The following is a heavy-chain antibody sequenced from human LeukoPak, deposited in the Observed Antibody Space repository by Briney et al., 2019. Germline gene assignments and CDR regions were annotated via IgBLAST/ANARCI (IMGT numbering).Heavy chain of an antibody. Sequence: PGGSLRLSCAASGFTFSDYYMSWIRQAPGKGLEWVSYISNSGSTIYYADSVKGRFTISGDNAKNSLYLQMNSLRAEDTAVYYCAKGLPATLLDYWGQGTLVTVSS. CDR1: GFTFSDYY. V-gene: IGHV3-11*01. D-gene: IGHD2-2*01. CDR2: ISNSGSTI. CDR3: AKGLPATLLDY. J-gene: IGHJ4*02.